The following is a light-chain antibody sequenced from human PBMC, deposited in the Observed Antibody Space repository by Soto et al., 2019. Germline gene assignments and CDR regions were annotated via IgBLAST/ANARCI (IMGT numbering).Light chain of an antibody. J-gene: IGKJ1*01. CDR3: LQHNTYPRT. V-gene: IGKV1-17*01. Sequence: DIPATPSPSSLSASVDDRVTITCLASQGIRNDLGWYQQKPGTAPKRLIYAASSLQSGVPSRFSGSGSGTAFTLTISSLQPEDSATYYCLQHNTYPRTFGQGTNVDI. CDR2: AAS. CDR1: QGIRND.